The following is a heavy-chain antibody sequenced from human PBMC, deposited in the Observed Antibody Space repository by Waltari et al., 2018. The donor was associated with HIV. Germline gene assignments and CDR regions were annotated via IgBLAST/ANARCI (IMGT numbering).Heavy chain of an antibody. Sequence: EVQLVESGGGLVQPGGSLRLSCAASGFSVSDNYMSWVRLAQGKGLQWVLVLYNEGMTQYIDSVKVRLTIFIDNSKNALYLQMNSLRVDDTAVYYCARMKRSYGSGQARYFYFGMDVWGQGTTVIVSS. J-gene: IGHJ6*02. CDR2: LYNEGMT. CDR1: GFSVSDNY. D-gene: IGHD3-10*01. CDR3: ARMKRSYGSGQARYFYFGMDV. V-gene: IGHV3-53*01.